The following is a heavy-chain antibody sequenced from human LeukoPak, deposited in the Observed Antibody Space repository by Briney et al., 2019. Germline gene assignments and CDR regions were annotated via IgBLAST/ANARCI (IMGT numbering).Heavy chain of an antibody. D-gene: IGHD1-26*01. CDR2: ISGSGSNT. J-gene: IGHJ4*02. CDR3: TRESGSFDY. CDR1: GLRLSTYA. V-gene: IGHV3-23*01. Sequence: PGGSLRLSCTASGLRLSTYAMNWVRQAPGKGLEWVSGISGSGSNTYYADSVKGRFTISRDNSKNTVYLQMNSLRAEDTAVYYCTRESGSFDYWGQGTLVTVSS.